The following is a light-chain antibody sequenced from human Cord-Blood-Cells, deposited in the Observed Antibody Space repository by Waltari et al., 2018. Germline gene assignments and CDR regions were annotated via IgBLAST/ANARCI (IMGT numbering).Light chain of an antibody. Sequence: QSALTQPASVSGSPGQSLTISCTGTRSDLGGYNYVSWYQQHPGKAPKLMIYEVSNRPSGVSNRFSGSKSGNTASLTISGLQAEDEADYYCSSYTSSSTLVFGTGTKVTVL. CDR3: SSYTSSSTLV. CDR2: EVS. J-gene: IGLJ1*01. CDR1: RSDLGGYNY. V-gene: IGLV2-14*01.